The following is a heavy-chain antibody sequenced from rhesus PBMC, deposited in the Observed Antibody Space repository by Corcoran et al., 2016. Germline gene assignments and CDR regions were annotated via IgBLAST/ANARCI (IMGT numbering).Heavy chain of an antibody. V-gene: IGHV4S10*01. CDR1: GGSISDSYR. J-gene: IGHJ3*01. Sequence: QVQLQESGPGVVKPSETLSPTCAVSGGSISDSYRWSWIRQPPGKGLDCIGYIYGSSTSTNYNPSLKSRVTISKDTSKNQFSLKLSSVTAADPAVYYCARDWDAFDFWGQGLRVTVSS. CDR2: IYGSSTST. CDR3: ARDWDAFDF.